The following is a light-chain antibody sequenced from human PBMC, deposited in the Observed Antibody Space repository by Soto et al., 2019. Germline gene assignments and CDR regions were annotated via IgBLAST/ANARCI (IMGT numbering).Light chain of an antibody. J-gene: IGKJ2*01. Sequence: EIVMTQSPATLSVSPGERATLACRASQSVSSDLAWYQQKHGQAPRLLIFRASTRASGVPARFRGSGSATEFTLTISTLQSEDFAVYYCHQYNNWPYTFGQGTKLEI. CDR3: HQYNNWPYT. V-gene: IGKV3-15*01. CDR1: QSVSSD. CDR2: RAS.